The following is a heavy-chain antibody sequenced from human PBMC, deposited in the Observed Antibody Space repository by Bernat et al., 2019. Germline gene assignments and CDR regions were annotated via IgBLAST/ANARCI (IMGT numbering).Heavy chain of an antibody. D-gene: IGHD5-18*01. CDR1: GDSVSSNSAA. J-gene: IGHJ3*02. V-gene: IGHV6-1*01. CDR3: ARVGYSYGLCIDAFDI. Sequence: QVQLQQSGPGLVKPSQTLSLTCAISGDSVSSNSAAWNWIRQSPSRGLEWLGRTYYRSKWYNDYAVSVKSRITINPDTSKSQFSLQLNSVPPEDTAVYYCARVGYSYGLCIDAFDIWGQGTMVTVSA. CDR2: TYYRSKWYN.